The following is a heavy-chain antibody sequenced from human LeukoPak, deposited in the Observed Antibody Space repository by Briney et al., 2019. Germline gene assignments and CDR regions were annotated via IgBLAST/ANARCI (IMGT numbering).Heavy chain of an antibody. CDR2: IYSGGST. D-gene: IGHD6-13*01. CDR1: GFSVSRNY. V-gene: IGHV3-66*01. CDR3: ARGGGSWSWV. J-gene: IGHJ6*02. Sequence: GGSLRLSCAASGFSVSRNYMTWVRQAPGEGLEWVSLIYSGGSTSYADSVKGRFTISRDNAENSLYLEMNSLRAEETGVYYCARGGGSWSWVWGRGTTVTVS.